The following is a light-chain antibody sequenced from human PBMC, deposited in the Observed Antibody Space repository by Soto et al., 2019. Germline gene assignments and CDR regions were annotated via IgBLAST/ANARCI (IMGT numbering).Light chain of an antibody. CDR3: SSYEGSSPLDV. J-gene: IGLJ1*01. Sequence: QSALTQPASVSGSPGQSITISCTGTSSDVGGYNYVSWYQQHPGKAPKLMIYEVSNRPSGVSNRFSGSKSGNTASLTISGIKDEDEADYYCSSYEGSSPLDVFGTGTK. CDR1: SSDVGGYNY. V-gene: IGLV2-14*01. CDR2: EVS.